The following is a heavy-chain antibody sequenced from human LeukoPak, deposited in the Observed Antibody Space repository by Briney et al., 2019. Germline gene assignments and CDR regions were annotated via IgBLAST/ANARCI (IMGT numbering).Heavy chain of an antibody. CDR1: GFTFSIYA. V-gene: IGHV3-23*01. J-gene: IGHJ4*02. CDR2: ISGSGGST. CDR3: ASSLHTIFGVVITHRFDY. D-gene: IGHD3-3*01. Sequence: GGSLRLSCAASGFTFSIYAMSWVRQAPGKGLEWVSAISGSGGSTYYADSVKGRLTISRDNSKNTLYLQMNSLRAEDTAVYYCASSLHTIFGVVITHRFDYWGQGTLVTVSS.